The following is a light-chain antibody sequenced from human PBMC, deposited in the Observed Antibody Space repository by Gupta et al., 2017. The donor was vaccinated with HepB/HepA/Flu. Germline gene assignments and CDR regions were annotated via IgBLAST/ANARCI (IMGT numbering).Light chain of an antibody. V-gene: IGKV3-15*01. J-gene: IGKJ1*01. Sequence: EIVMTQSTATLSVSPGERATLSCRGSQSVSSNLAWSQQKPGQAPRLLIYGASTRATGIPARFSGSGSGTEFTLTISSLQSEDFAVYYCQQYNNWRGTFGQGTKVEIK. CDR2: GAS. CDR3: QQYNNWRGT. CDR1: QSVSSN.